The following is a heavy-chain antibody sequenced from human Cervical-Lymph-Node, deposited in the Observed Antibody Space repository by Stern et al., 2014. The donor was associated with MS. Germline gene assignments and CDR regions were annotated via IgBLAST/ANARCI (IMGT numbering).Heavy chain of an antibody. Sequence: VQLQESGPGRVKPSETLSLTCAVSGGSFTNYYWNWIRHPPGKGLEWIGNIYYSVSTNCNPSLKSPVTISVDTSRNEFAVNLSSVSAADTAVYYCARRNLNDVDNWGQGTLVTVSS. V-gene: IGHV4-59*01. D-gene: IGHD1-1*01. CDR1: GGSFTNYY. CDR3: ARRNLNDVDN. J-gene: IGHJ4*02. CDR2: IYYSVST.